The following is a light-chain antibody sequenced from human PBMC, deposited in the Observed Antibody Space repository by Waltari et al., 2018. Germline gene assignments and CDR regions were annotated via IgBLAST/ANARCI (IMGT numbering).Light chain of an antibody. CDR2: DAS. CDR3: QQYNSYLRT. J-gene: IGKJ4*01. Sequence: DIQMTQTPSTLSASVGDRVTITCRASQSISGWLAWYQQKPGKAPKLLIFDASKLESGVPSRFSGSGFGTEFALTISGLQPDDFAIYYCQQYNSYLRTFGGGTKVEIK. V-gene: IGKV1-5*01. CDR1: QSISGW.